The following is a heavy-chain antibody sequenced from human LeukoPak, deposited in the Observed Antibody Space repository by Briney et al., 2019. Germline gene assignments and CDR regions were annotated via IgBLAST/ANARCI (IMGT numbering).Heavy chain of an antibody. CDR2: IKQDGSEK. CDR3: AKDGPGGWYFDS. D-gene: IGHD6-19*01. CDR1: GFTFTNCW. J-gene: IGHJ4*02. Sequence: PGGSLRLSCAASGFTFTNCWMCWVRQAPGKGLEWGANIKQDGSEKHYVDSVNGRFTISRDNAKDSLYLQMNSLRAEDTAVYYCAKDGPGGWYFDSWGQGTPVTVSS. V-gene: IGHV3-7*03.